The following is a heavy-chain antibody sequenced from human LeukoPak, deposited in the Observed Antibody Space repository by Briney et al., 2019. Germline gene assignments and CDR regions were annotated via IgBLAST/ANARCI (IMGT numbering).Heavy chain of an antibody. D-gene: IGHD2-2*01. CDR3: ARVLAYQLLYYFDY. Sequence: ASVKVSCKASGYTFTSYGISWVRQAPGQGLEWMGWISAYNGNTNYAQKLQGRVTMTTDTSTSTAYMELRSLRSDDTAVYYCARVLAYQLLYYFDYWGQGTLVTVSS. CDR2: ISAYNGNT. V-gene: IGHV1-18*01. J-gene: IGHJ4*02. CDR1: GYTFTSYG.